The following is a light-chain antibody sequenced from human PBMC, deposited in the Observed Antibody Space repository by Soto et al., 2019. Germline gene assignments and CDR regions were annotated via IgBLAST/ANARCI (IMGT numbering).Light chain of an antibody. J-gene: IGKJ2*01. Sequence: DLQMTQSPSSLSASVGDRVTISCQASQGITNYLNWYQQKPGKAPELLIYDASSLQVGVPLRISGSGYGTDFTFTINNLQPEDSATYYCQQYHRFPFTFGQGTRLEIK. CDR3: QQYHRFPFT. CDR1: QGITNY. V-gene: IGKV1-33*01. CDR2: DAS.